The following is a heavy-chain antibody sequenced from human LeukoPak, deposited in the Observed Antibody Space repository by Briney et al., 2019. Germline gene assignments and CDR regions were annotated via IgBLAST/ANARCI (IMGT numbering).Heavy chain of an antibody. J-gene: IGHJ4*02. CDR3: ARPTTPYYYDSSGYLFDY. Sequence: PGRSLRLSCAASGFTFSIYGMHWVRQAPGKGLEWVAVIWYDGTNKYYADSVKGRFTISRDNSKNTLYLQMNSLRAEDTAVYYCARPTTPYYYDSSGYLFDYWGQGTLVTVSS. D-gene: IGHD3-22*01. CDR2: IWYDGTNK. CDR1: GFTFSIYG. V-gene: IGHV3-33*01.